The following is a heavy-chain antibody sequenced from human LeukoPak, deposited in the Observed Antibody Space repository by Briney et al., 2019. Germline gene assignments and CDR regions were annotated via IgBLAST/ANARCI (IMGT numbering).Heavy chain of an antibody. CDR2: ISGSSTYT. J-gene: IGHJ5*02. Sequence: GGSLRLSCAASGFSFSDYYMSWIRQAPGKGLEWLSYISGSSTYTDYADSVKGRFTISRDNAKDSLYLQMNSLRGEDTAVYYCARTLVAAPGSKGGPWGQGTLVTVSS. V-gene: IGHV3-11*03. D-gene: IGHD6-13*01. CDR1: GFSFSDYY. CDR3: ARTLVAAPGSKGGP.